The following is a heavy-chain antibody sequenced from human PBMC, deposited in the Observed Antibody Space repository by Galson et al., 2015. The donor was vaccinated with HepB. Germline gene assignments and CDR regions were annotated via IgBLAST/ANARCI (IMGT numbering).Heavy chain of an antibody. J-gene: IGHJ5*02. V-gene: IGHV4-39*01. D-gene: IGHD1-26*01. CDR3: ARAVGSGSFAKYNWFDP. CDR1: GGSISSSY. CDR2: IYYSGST. Sequence: SETLSLTCTVSGGSISSSYWSWIRQPPGKGLEWIGSIYYSGSTYYNPSLKSRVTISVDTSKNQFSLKLSSVTAADTAVYYCARAVGSGSFAKYNWFDPWGQGTLVTVSS.